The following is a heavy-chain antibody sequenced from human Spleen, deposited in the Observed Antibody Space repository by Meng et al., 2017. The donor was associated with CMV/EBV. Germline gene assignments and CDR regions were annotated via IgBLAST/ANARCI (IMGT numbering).Heavy chain of an antibody. Sequence: SETLSLTCTVSGGSISSSSYYWGWIRQPPGKGLEWIGYIYYSGSTNYNPSLKSRVTISVDTSKNQFSLKLSSVTAADTAVYYCARDSTYCSSTSCYGWNWFDPWGQGTLVTVSS. CDR1: GGSISSSSYY. CDR3: ARDSTYCSSTSCYGWNWFDP. J-gene: IGHJ5*02. D-gene: IGHD2-2*01. V-gene: IGHV4-61*01. CDR2: IYYSGST.